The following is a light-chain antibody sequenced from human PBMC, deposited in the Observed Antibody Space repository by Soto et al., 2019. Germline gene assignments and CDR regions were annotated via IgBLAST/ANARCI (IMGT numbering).Light chain of an antibody. J-gene: IGKJ1*01. V-gene: IGKV3-20*01. CDR3: QQYDSPPRT. CDR1: QSISSTY. Sequence: EIVLTQSPGTLSLSPGKRVTLSCRASQSISSTYLAWYQQKPGQAPRLLIYGASSRATGSPDRFSGSGSGTDLTLTISILEPEDFVIYCCQQYDSPPRTFGQGTKVEVQ. CDR2: GAS.